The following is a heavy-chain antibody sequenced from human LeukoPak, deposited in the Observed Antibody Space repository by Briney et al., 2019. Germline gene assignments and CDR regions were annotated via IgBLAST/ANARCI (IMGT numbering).Heavy chain of an antibody. J-gene: IGHJ4*02. D-gene: IGHD2-2*01. CDR1: GHTFTSYG. V-gene: IGHV1-18*01. CDR2: ISAYNGNT. Sequence: ASVKVSCKASGHTFTSYGISWVRQAPGQGLEWMGWISAYNGNTNYAQKLQGRVTMTTDTSTSTAYMELRSLRSDDTAVYYCARDADPDIVVVPAAPYDYWGQGTLVTVSS. CDR3: ARDADPDIVVVPAAPYDY.